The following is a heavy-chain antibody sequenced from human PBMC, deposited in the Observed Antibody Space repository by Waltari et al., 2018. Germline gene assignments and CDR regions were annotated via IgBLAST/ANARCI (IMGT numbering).Heavy chain of an antibody. CDR3: ATYIGASVGTAAFDV. D-gene: IGHD5-12*01. CDR1: GVPITSNRPS. J-gene: IGHJ3*01. Sequence: QLQLQESGPGLVKPSETLSPTCRVSGVPITSNRPSWGWIRQPPGQGLEWIATMSYSGVTYSSPSLESRVTVSRDTSKNQLSLKLVSVTAADTAVYYCATYIGASVGTAAFDVWGQGTMVTVSS. V-gene: IGHV4-39*01. CDR2: MSYSGVT.